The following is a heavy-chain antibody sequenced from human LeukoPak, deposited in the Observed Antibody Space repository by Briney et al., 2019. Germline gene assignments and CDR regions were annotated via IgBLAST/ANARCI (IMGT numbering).Heavy chain of an antibody. CDR3: ARDHDYYDSSGYYPPGGGY. V-gene: IGHV1-18*01. CDR2: ISAYNGNT. D-gene: IGHD3-22*01. Sequence: ASVKVSCKASGYTFTSYGISWVRQAAGQGLEWMGWISAYNGNTNYAQKLQGRVTMTTDTSTSTAYMELRSLRSDDTAVYYCARDHDYYDSSGYYPPGGGYGGQRTLVTVPS. J-gene: IGHJ4*02. CDR1: GYTFTSYG.